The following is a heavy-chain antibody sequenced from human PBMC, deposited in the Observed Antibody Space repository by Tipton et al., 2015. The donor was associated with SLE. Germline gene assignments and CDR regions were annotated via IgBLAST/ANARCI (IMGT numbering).Heavy chain of an antibody. Sequence: TLSLTCTVSGGSISSGGYSWSWIRQPAGKGLEWIGYIYYSGSTNYSPSLRSRVAISLATSKNQFSLKLSSVTAADTAVYYCAREGDYGDPIDAFDIWGQGTMVTVSS. J-gene: IGHJ3*02. CDR3: AREGDYGDPIDAFDI. V-gene: IGHV4-61*10. CDR1: GGSISSGGYS. CDR2: IYYSGST. D-gene: IGHD4-17*01.